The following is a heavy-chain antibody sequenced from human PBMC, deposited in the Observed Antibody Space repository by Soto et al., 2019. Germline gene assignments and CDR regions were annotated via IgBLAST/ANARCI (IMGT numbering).Heavy chain of an antibody. V-gene: IGHV3-74*01. Sequence: EVRLVQSGGGLAQPGKSLRLSCAASGFTFRKFWMHWVRQVPGKGPVWVSYISSDGTTTDYADSVKGRLTISRDNAKDTLYLQMDSLRAEDTAVYYCAIQDCTNDVCLEAAVTVGGALESWGQGTLVTVSS. CDR3: AIQDCTNDVCLEAAVTVGGALES. CDR2: ISSDGTTT. CDR1: GFTFRKFW. J-gene: IGHJ1*01. D-gene: IGHD2-8*01.